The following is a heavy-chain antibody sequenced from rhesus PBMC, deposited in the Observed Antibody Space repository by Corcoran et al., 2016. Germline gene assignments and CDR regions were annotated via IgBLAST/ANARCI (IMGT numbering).Heavy chain of an antibody. Sequence: QLQLQESGPGLVKPSETLSVTCAVSGGSISSSYWSWIRQAPGKGLEWIGYIYGSGSRTHYKPPLKSRVTLSVDTSKNQLSLKLSSVTTADTAVYYCARVYSNYVGDWYFDLWGPGTPITISS. V-gene: IGHV4-169*01. J-gene: IGHJ2*01. D-gene: IGHD4-23*01. CDR3: ARVYSNYVGDWYFDL. CDR1: GGSISSSY. CDR2: IYGSGSRT.